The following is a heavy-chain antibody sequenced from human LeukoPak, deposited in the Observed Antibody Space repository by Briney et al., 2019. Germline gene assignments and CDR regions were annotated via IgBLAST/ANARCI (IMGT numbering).Heavy chain of an antibody. CDR3: ARAEDYYGMDV. Sequence: ASVKVSCKASGYTFTSYGISWVRQAPGQGLEWMGWISGYNGNTNYAQKVQGRVTMTTDTSTSTAYMELRSLRYDDTAVYYCARAEDYYGMDVWGQGTTVTVSS. CDR1: GYTFTSYG. J-gene: IGHJ6*02. V-gene: IGHV1-18*01. CDR2: ISGYNGNT.